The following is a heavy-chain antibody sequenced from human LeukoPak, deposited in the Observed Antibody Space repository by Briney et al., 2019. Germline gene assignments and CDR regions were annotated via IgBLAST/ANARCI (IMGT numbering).Heavy chain of an antibody. CDR1: GFTFSSHW. J-gene: IGHJ4*02. V-gene: IGHV3-7*01. D-gene: IGHD3-22*01. Sequence: PGGSPRLSCAASGFTFSSHWMSWVRQAPGKGLEWVANINLDGSEKYYVDSVKGRFTISRDNAKNSLYLQMNSLRAEDTAVYFCVREGVVVGMEGFDYWGQGTLVTVSS. CDR2: INLDGSEK. CDR3: VREGVVVGMEGFDY.